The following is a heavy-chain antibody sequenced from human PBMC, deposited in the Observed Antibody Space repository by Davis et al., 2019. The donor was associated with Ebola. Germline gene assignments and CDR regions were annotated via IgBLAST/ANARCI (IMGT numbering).Heavy chain of an antibody. V-gene: IGHV1-2*04. CDR2: INPNSGGT. CDR3: ASEGGVVITHNWFDL. CDR1: GYTFTSYG. Sequence: AASVKVSCKASGYTFTSYGISWVRQAPGQGLEWMGCINPNSGGTNYAEKFQDWVTVTRDTAISTAYMELSRLRSNDTAVYYCASEGGVVITHNWFDLWGQGTLVTVSS. J-gene: IGHJ5*02. D-gene: IGHD3-3*01.